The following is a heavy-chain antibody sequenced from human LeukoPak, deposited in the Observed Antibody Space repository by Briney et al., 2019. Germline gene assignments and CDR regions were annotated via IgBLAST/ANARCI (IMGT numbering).Heavy chain of an antibody. CDR3: AKGSYYYYMDV. Sequence: QAGGSLRLSCVASGFTFSGYAMYWVRQAPGKGLEWVSYISSSASAIYYADSVRGRFTISRDNAKSSLYLQMNNVRAEDTATYHCAKGSYYYYMDVWGKGTTVTVSS. V-gene: IGHV3-48*03. CDR1: GFTFSGYA. CDR2: ISSSASAI. J-gene: IGHJ6*03.